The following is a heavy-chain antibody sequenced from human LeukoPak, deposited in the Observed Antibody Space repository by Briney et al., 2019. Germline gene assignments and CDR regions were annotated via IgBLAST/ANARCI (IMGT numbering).Heavy chain of an antibody. Sequence: GGSLRLSCAASGFTFGTYSMNWVRQAPGKGLEWVSSISSGSSYLYYADSVKGRFTISRDNAKHSLYLQMNSLRAEDTAVCYCARNPHYYDSSGYYSYYFDYWGQGTLVTVSS. D-gene: IGHD3-22*01. CDR3: ARNPHYYDSSGYYSYYFDY. J-gene: IGHJ4*02. CDR2: ISSGSSYL. CDR1: GFTFGTYS. V-gene: IGHV3-21*01.